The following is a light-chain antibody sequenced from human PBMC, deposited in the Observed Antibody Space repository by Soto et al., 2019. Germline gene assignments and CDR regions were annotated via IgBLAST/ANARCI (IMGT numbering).Light chain of an antibody. J-gene: IGKJ1*01. CDR2: DAS. V-gene: IGKV1-5*01. CDR3: LQFNTYSGT. CDR1: QSISNF. Sequence: DIQMTQSPSSLTASVGDRVTITCRTSQSISNFLSWYQQKPGKAPKLLISDASRLKSGVPSRFSGSGSGTEFTLTINSLQPDDFATYYCLQFNTYSGTFGQGTKVDIK.